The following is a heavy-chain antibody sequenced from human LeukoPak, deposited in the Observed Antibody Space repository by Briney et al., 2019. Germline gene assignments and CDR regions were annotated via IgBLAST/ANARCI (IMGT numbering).Heavy chain of an antibody. CDR1: GDSVSSNSAA. J-gene: IGHJ2*01. CDR3: ARKRIQLGSLILYWYSEL. V-gene: IGHV6-1*01. CDR2: TYYRSKWYN. Sequence: SQTLSLTCAMSGDSVSSNSAAWNWIRQSPSRGLEWLGRTYYRSKWYNHYAVSVKSRITINPDTSKNQFSLQLTSVTPEDTAVYYCARKRIQLGSLILYWYSELWGRGTLVTVSS. D-gene: IGHD5-18*01.